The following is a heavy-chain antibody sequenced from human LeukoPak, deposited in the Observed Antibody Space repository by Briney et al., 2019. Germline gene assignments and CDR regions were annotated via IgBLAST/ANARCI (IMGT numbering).Heavy chain of an antibody. CDR1: GFTFNNYA. CDR2: ISGDGSTT. J-gene: IGHJ4*02. CDR3: TKDYGDTGFPDY. Sequence: GGSLRLSCAASGFTFNNYAMHWVRQAPGKGLEWVSLISGDGSTTYYADSVKGRFTISRDNSKNSLYLQMNSLRTEDTALYYCTKDYGDTGFPDYWGQGTQVTASS. V-gene: IGHV3-43*02. D-gene: IGHD4-17*01.